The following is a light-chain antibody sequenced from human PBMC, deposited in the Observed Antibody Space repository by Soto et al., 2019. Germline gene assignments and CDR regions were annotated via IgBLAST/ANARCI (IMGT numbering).Light chain of an antibody. CDR3: CSYTGSSTPYV. CDR1: SSDVGSYNL. Sequence: QSALTQPASVSGSPGQSITISCTGTSSDVGSYNLVSWYQQHPGKAPKLMISEVSKRPSGVSDRFSGSKSGNTASLTISGLQAEDGADYYCCSYTGSSTPYVFGTGTKVTVL. CDR2: EVS. J-gene: IGLJ1*01. V-gene: IGLV2-23*02.